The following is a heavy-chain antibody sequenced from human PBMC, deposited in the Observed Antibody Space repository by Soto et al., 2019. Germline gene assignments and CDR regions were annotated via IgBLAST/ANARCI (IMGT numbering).Heavy chain of an antibody. Sequence: TLSLTCTVSGYSISSGSYWGWIRQPPGKGPEWIASIYHGGTTFYNLSLKSRVTVSVDKSNNQFSLKLRSVTAADTAVYYCARLGLSGYGPDYWGQGTLVTVSS. CDR1: GYSISSGSY. CDR2: IYHGGTT. D-gene: IGHD3-9*01. J-gene: IGHJ4*02. CDR3: ARLGLSGYGPDY. V-gene: IGHV4-38-2*02.